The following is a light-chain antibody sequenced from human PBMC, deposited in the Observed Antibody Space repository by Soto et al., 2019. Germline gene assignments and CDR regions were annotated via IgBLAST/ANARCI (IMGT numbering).Light chain of an antibody. V-gene: IGKV3-20*01. CDR3: QQDDSSPYT. Sequence: IVLTQSPDTLSLFPGERATLSCRASQSVSSSSLAWYQQKPGQAPRLLIYGASSRATGIPDRFSGSGSGTAFTLTIRRLEPEEFAVYYCQQDDSSPYTFGQGTKLEIK. CDR1: QSVSSSS. CDR2: GAS. J-gene: IGKJ2*01.